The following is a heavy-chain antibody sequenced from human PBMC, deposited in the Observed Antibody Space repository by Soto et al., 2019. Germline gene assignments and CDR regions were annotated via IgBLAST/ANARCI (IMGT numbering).Heavy chain of an antibody. CDR2: ITSDTLTI. CDR1: GFTFSIYS. D-gene: IGHD6-19*01. CDR3: ARSVEGHFDY. J-gene: IGHJ4*02. Sequence: EVQLVESGGGLVQPGGSLRLSCAASGFTFSIYSMNWVRQAPGKGPEWFSYITSDTLTIKYTDSVKGRFTISRDNAKNSLYLQMNSLRDEDTAVYFCARSVEGHFDYWGQGTVVTVSS. V-gene: IGHV3-48*02.